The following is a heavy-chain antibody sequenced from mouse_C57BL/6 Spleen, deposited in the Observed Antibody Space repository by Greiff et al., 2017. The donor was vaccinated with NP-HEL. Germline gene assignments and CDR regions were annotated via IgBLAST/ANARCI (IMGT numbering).Heavy chain of an antibody. CDR3: ARSGYYYGSRTFDY. D-gene: IGHD1-1*01. CDR1: GYAFSSYW. V-gene: IGHV1-80*01. J-gene: IGHJ2*01. Sequence: QVQLQQSGAELVKPGASVKISCKASGYAFSSYWMNWVKQRPGKGLEWIGQIYPGDGDTNYNGKFKGKATLTADKSSSTAYMQLSSLTSEDSAVYFCARSGYYYGSRTFDYWGQGTTLTVSS. CDR2: IYPGDGDT.